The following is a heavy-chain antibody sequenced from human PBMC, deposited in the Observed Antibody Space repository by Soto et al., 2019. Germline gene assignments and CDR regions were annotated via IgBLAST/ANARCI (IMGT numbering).Heavy chain of an antibody. V-gene: IGHV3-23*01. CDR3: AKSGNWNYGSP. J-gene: IGHJ5*02. D-gene: IGHD1-7*01. Sequence: GGSLRLSCAASGFAFSSYGMNWVRQAPGKGLEWVSSISGSGGCTYYADSVKGRFTISRDNSKNTLYLQMNSLRAEDTAVYYCAKSGNWNYGSPSGQGTRVTVSS. CDR1: GFAFSSYG. CDR2: ISGSGGCT.